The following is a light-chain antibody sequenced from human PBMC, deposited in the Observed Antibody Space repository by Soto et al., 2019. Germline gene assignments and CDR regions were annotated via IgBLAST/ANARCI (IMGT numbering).Light chain of an antibody. CDR3: QQYGTSPRT. J-gene: IGKJ1*01. CDR2: GAP. CDR1: QGVSSSY. V-gene: IGKV3-20*01. Sequence: EIVLTQSPGTLSLSPGERATLSCRASQGVSSSYLAWYQQKRGQAPSLLMYGAPRRATGIPERFSGSGSGTDFTLTISRLEPEDFAVYYCQQYGTSPRTFGQGTKVDIK.